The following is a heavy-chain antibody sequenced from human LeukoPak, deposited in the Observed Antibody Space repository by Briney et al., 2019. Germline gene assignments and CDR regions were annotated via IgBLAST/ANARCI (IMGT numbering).Heavy chain of an antibody. CDR1: GYTFTSYA. J-gene: IGHJ5*02. V-gene: IGHV1-2*02. D-gene: IGHD2-15*01. CDR2: INPNSGGT. Sequence: ASVKVSCKASGYTFTSYAMNWVRQAPGQGLEWMGWINPNSGGTNYAQKFQGRVTMTRDTSISTAYMELSRLRSDDTAVYYCARARICSGGSCWWFDPWGQGTLVTVSS. CDR3: ARARICSGGSCWWFDP.